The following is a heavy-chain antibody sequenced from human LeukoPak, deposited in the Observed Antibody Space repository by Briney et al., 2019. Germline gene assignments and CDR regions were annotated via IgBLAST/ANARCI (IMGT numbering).Heavy chain of an antibody. CDR2: IIPIFGTA. CDR1: GGTFSSYA. V-gene: IGHV1-69*13. D-gene: IGHD3-10*01. CDR3: ARDRAPGSYYPLAY. Sequence: ASVKVSCKASGGTFSSYAISWVRQAPGQGLESMGGIIPIFGTANYAQKFQGRVTITADESTSTAYMELSSLRSEDTAVYYCARDRAPGSYYPLAYWGQGTLVTVSS. J-gene: IGHJ4*02.